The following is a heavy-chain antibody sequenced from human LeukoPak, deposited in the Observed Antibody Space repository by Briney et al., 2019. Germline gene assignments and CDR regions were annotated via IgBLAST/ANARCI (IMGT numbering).Heavy chain of an antibody. CDR3: AREYSSSLFDY. CDR1: GYTFTGHY. V-gene: IGHV1-2*02. CDR2: INGNTGDT. D-gene: IGHD6-13*01. Sequence: ASVKVSCKASGYTFTGHYVHWVRQAPGQALEWMGWINGNTGDTNYAQRFQGRVTMIRETSISTMYMELSRLRSDDTAVYCCAREYSSSLFDYWGQGTLVTVSS. J-gene: IGHJ4*02.